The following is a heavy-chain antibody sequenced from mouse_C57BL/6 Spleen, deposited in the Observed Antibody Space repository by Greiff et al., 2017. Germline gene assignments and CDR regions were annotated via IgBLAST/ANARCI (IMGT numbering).Heavy chain of an antibody. D-gene: IGHD1-1*01. CDR3: TPVYYGSSWGFAY. CDR2: IDPEDGDT. Sequence: EVKLMESGAELVRPGASVKLSCTASGFNIKDYYMHWVKQRPEPGLEWIGRIDPEDGDTEYAPKFQGKATMTADTSSNTAYLQLSSLTSEDTAVYYCTPVYYGSSWGFAYWGQGTLVTVSA. V-gene: IGHV14-1*01. J-gene: IGHJ3*01. CDR1: GFNIKDYY.